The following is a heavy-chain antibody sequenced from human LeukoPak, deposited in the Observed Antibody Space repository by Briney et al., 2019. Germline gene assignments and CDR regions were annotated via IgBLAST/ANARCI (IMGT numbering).Heavy chain of an antibody. V-gene: IGHV1-2*02. Sequence: ASVKVSCKASGYTFTGYYMHWVRQAPGQGLEWMGWINPNSGGTNYAQKFQGSGTMTRDTSTSTAYMELSRLRSDDTAVYYCARGAYPGYYDSSGPTTAFDMWGQGTMVTVSS. D-gene: IGHD3-22*01. CDR2: INPNSGGT. CDR3: ARGAYPGYYDSSGPTTAFDM. J-gene: IGHJ3*02. CDR1: GYTFTGYY.